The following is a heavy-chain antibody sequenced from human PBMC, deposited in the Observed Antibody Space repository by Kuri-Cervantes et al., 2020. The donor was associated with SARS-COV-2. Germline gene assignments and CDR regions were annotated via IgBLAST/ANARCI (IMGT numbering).Heavy chain of an antibody. CDR3: ARDKRYYGSGSYAFDI. V-gene: IGHV4-39*07. CDR2: IYYSGST. J-gene: IGHJ3*02. CDR1: GGSISSSSYY. D-gene: IGHD3-10*01. Sequence: SETLSLTCTVSGGSISSSSYYWGWIRQPPGKGLEWIGSIYYSGSTYYNPSLKSRVTMSVDTSKNQFSLKLSSVTAADTAVYYCARDKRYYGSGSYAFDIWGQGTMVTVSS.